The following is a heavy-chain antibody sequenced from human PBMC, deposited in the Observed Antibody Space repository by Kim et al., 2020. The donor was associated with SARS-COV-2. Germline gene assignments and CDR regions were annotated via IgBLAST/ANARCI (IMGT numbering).Heavy chain of an antibody. Sequence: GGSLRLSCAASGFTFHDYAMHWVRQAPGKGLEWVSGISWNSGSIVYADSVRGRFTTSRDNAKNSLYLQMNSLRPEDTALYYCAKSGGHLYFYDYHMDVWGQGTTVPVPS. J-gene: IGHJ6*02. CDR3: AKSGGHLYFYDYHMDV. CDR2: ISWNSGSI. D-gene: IGHD2-15*01. CDR1: GFTFHDYA. V-gene: IGHV3-9*01.